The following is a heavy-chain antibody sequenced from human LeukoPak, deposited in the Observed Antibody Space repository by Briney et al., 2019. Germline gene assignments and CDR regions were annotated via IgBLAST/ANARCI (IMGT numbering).Heavy chain of an antibody. CDR1: GFTFSSYW. J-gene: IGHJ6*03. CDR2: INTDGSST. V-gene: IGHV3-74*01. CDR3: ARVGDCSGGSCFSYYYYYMDV. D-gene: IGHD2-15*01. Sequence: VWSLTLSSAASGFTFSSYWMHCVRQAPGKGLVWVSRINTDGSSTSYADSVKGRFTISRDNAKNTLYLQMNSLRAEDTAVYYCARVGDCSGGSCFSYYYYYMDVWGKGTTVTVS.